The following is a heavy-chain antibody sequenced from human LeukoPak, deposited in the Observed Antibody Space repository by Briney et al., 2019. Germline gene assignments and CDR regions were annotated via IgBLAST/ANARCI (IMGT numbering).Heavy chain of an antibody. J-gene: IGHJ4*02. CDR2: IYYSGST. D-gene: IGHD5-18*01. V-gene: IGHV4-30-4*01. Sequence: SETLSLTCTVSGGSISSGDYYWSWIRQPPGKGQEWIGYIYYSGSTYYNPSLKSRATISVDTSKNQFSLKLSSVTAADTAVYYCARAQTAMVPFSYWGQGTLVTVSS. CDR1: GGSISSGDYY. CDR3: ARAQTAMVPFSY.